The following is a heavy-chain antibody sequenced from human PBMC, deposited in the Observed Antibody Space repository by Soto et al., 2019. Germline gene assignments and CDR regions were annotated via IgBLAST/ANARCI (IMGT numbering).Heavy chain of an antibody. CDR1: TGSNSNSNW. Sequence: SVTISLTCAVPTGSNSNSNWTSCVGQPPGKGLEWIGEIYHSGSTNYNPSLKSRVTISVDKSKNQFSLKLSSVTAADTAVYYCARAEYSSSLGAFDIWGQGTMVTVS. D-gene: IGHD6-6*01. V-gene: IGHV4-4*02. CDR3: ARAEYSSSLGAFDI. CDR2: IYHSGST. J-gene: IGHJ3*02.